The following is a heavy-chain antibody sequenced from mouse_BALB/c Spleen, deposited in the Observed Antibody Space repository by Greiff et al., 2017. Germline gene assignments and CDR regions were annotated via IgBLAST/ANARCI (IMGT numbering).Heavy chain of an antibody. J-gene: IGHJ2*01. CDR2: ISYSGST. Sequence: EVQLQESGPGLVKPSQSLSLTCTVTGYSITSDYAWNWIRQFPGNKLEWMGYISYSGSTSYNPFLKSRISITRDTSKNQFFLQLNSVTTEDTATYYCASIYYDYPFDYWGQGTTLTVSS. CDR1: GYSITSDYA. CDR3: ASIYYDYPFDY. V-gene: IGHV3-2*02. D-gene: IGHD2-4*01.